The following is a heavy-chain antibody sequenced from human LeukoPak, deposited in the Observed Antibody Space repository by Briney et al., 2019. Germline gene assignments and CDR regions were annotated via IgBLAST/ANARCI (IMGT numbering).Heavy chain of an antibody. J-gene: IGHJ4*02. Sequence: GRSLRLSCAASGFTFSSYAMHWVRRAPGKGLEWVAVISYDGSNKYYADSVKGRFTISRDNSKNTLHLQMNSLRAEDTAVYYCASPFYGDSPPYWGPGTLGPVSS. V-gene: IGHV3-30*14. D-gene: IGHD4-17*01. CDR2: ISYDGSNK. CDR3: ASPFYGDSPPY. CDR1: GFTFSSYA.